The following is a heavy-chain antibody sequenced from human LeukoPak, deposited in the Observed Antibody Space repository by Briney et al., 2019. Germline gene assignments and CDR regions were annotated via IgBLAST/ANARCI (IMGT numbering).Heavy chain of an antibody. Sequence: PSETLSLTCTVSGGSISSSSYYWGWIRQPPGKGLEWIGEINHSGGTNYNPSLKSRVTISVDTSKNQFSLKLSSVTAADTAVYYCARKGIVVVPAANRWPDYWGQGTLVTVSS. D-gene: IGHD2-2*01. V-gene: IGHV4-39*07. CDR2: INHSGGT. CDR1: GGSISSSSYY. J-gene: IGHJ4*02. CDR3: ARKGIVVVPAANRWPDY.